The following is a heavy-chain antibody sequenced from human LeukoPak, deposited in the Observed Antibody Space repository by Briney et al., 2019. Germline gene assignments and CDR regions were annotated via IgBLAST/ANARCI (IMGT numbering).Heavy chain of an antibody. CDR1: GYTLTSYD. D-gene: IGHD6-6*01. V-gene: IGHV1-8*01. CDR2: MNPNSGRT. CDR3: ATARIAARLMFDY. Sequence: ASVKVSCKASGYTLTSYDINWVRQATGQGLEWMGWMNPNSGRTGYAQNFQGRITITRNTSISTAYMELSSLRSEDTAVYYCATARIAARLMFDYWGQGTLVTVSS. J-gene: IGHJ4*02.